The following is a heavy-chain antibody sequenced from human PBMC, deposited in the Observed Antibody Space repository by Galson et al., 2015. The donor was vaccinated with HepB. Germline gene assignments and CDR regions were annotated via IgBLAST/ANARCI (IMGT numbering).Heavy chain of an antibody. CDR3: ATTPIIAAAGIRDFDY. D-gene: IGHD6-13*01. CDR2: ISGSGGST. J-gene: IGHJ4*02. Sequence: SLRLSCAASGFTFSSYAMSWVRQAPGKGLEWVSAISGSGGSTYYADSVKGRFTISRDNSKNTLYLQMNSLRAEDTAVYYCATTPIIAAAGIRDFDYWGQGTLVTVSS. CDR1: GFTFSSYA. V-gene: IGHV3-23*01.